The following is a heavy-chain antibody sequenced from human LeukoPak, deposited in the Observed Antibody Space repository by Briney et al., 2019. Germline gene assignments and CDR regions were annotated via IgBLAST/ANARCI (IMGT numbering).Heavy chain of an antibody. CDR1: GFTFSKYG. Sequence: PGRSLRLSCAASGFTFSKYGVHWVRQAPGKGLVWVAVISDAGSEKYYADSVKGRFTISRDNSKNTVYLQMNSLRPEDTAVYYCAKNSGRDGYNDYFDYWGQGTLVTVSS. J-gene: IGHJ4*02. D-gene: IGHD5-24*01. CDR2: ISDAGSEK. V-gene: IGHV3-30*18. CDR3: AKNSGRDGYNDYFDY.